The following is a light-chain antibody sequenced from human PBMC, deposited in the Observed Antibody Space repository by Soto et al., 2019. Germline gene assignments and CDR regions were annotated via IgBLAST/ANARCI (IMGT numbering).Light chain of an antibody. CDR3: QVWDSSTDQNVV. CDR2: DDS. CDR1: KIGTKS. J-gene: IGLJ2*01. V-gene: IGLV3-21*02. Sequence: SYELTQPPSVSVAPGQTARITCGGNKIGTKSVHWYQQKPGQAPVLVVFDDSDRPSGIPERFSGSNSGNTATLTISRVEAGDEADYYCQVWDSSTDQNVVFGGVTKLTVL.